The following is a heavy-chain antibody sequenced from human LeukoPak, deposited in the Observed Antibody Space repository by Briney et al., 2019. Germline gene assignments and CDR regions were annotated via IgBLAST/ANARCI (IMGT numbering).Heavy chain of an antibody. J-gene: IGHJ4*02. CDR3: ARDAGYGYDRFDY. Sequence: GRSLRLSCAASGFMFSSYGMHWVRQAPGKGLEWVSSISSSSSYIYYADSVKGRFTISRDNAKNSLYLQMNSLRVEDTAVYYCARDAGYGYDRFDYWGQGTQVTVSS. CDR2: ISSSSSYI. CDR1: GFMFSSYG. V-gene: IGHV3-21*01. D-gene: IGHD5-18*01.